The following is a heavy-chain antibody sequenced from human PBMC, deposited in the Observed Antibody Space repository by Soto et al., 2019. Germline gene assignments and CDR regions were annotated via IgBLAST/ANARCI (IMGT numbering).Heavy chain of an antibody. Sequence: ASVKVSCKASGYTFTSYGISWVRQAPGQGLEWMGWISAYNGKTNYAQRLQDRVTMTTDTSTTTAYMELRSLRSDDAAGYYCARSLYGSGRNAFDPWGQGTLVTVPS. CDR3: ARSLYGSGRNAFDP. V-gene: IGHV1-18*01. D-gene: IGHD3-10*01. CDR2: ISAYNGKT. J-gene: IGHJ5*01. CDR1: GYTFTSYG.